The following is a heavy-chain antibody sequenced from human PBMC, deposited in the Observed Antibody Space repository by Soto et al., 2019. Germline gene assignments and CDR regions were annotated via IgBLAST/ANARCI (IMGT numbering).Heavy chain of an antibody. Sequence: GGSLRLSCAASGFTFSSYSMNWVRQAPGKGLEWVSSISSSSSYIYYADSVKGRFTISRDNAKNSLYLQMNSLRAEDTAVYYCARWEGYCSGGSCYSHYYYYGMDVWGQGTTVTVSS. J-gene: IGHJ6*02. CDR1: GFTFSSYS. CDR3: ARWEGYCSGGSCYSHYYYYGMDV. CDR2: ISSSSSYI. V-gene: IGHV3-21*01. D-gene: IGHD2-15*01.